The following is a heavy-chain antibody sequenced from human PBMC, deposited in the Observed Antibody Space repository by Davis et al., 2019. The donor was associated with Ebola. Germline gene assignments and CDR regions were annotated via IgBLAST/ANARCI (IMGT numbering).Heavy chain of an antibody. CDR2: IIPFLDIA. Sequence: SVKVSCKASGGTFSSYTISWVRQAPGQGLEWMGRIIPFLDIANYAQKFQGRVTMTRDTSISTAYMELSRLRSDDTAVYYCARDASYCGGDCYSLVDWFDPWGQGTLVTVSS. D-gene: IGHD2-21*02. CDR1: GGTFSSYT. CDR3: ARDASYCGGDCYSLVDWFDP. J-gene: IGHJ5*02. V-gene: IGHV1-69*04.